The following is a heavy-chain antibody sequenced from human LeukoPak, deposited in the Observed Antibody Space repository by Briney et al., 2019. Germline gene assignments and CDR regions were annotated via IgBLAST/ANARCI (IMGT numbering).Heavy chain of an antibody. CDR2: IYYSGST. J-gene: IGHJ4*02. CDR1: GDSISSSKKY. CDR3: ARDPSVPPFEFDY. Sequence: PSETLSLTCTVSGDSISSSKKYWGWVRQPPGKGLEWIGSIYYSGSTYYNPSLKSRVTISVDTSKNQFSLKLSSVTAADTAVYYCARDPSVPPFEFDYWGQGTLVTVSS. D-gene: IGHD2-2*01. V-gene: IGHV4-39*07.